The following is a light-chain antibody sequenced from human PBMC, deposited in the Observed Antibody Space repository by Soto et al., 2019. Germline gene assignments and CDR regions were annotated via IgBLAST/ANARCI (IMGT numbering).Light chain of an antibody. Sequence: QSVLTQPPSASVTPGQRVTISCSGSSSNIGSNYVYWYQQLPGTAPKLLIYRNNQRPSGVPDRFSGSKSGTSASLAISGLRSEDEADYYCAAWDDRVYVFGTGTKVTV. CDR2: RNN. J-gene: IGLJ1*01. V-gene: IGLV1-47*01. CDR1: SSNIGSNY. CDR3: AAWDDRVYV.